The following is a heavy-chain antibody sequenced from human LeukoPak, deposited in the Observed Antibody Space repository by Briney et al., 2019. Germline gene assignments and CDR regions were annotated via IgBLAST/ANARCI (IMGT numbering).Heavy chain of an antibody. V-gene: IGHV1-69*04. CDR2: IIPILGIA. CDR1: GGTFSSYA. D-gene: IGHD2-2*01. CDR3: ARVHEVVVVPSALHGMDF. J-gene: IGHJ6*02. Sequence: SVKVSCTASGGTFSSYAISWVQQAPGQGLEWMGRIIPILGIANYAQKFQGRVTITADKSTSTAYMEPRSLRSDDTAVYYCARVHEVVVVPSALHGMDFWGQGTTVTVSS.